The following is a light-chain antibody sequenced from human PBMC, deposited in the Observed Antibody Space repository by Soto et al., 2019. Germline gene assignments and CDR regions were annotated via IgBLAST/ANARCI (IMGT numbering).Light chain of an antibody. J-gene: IGKJ4*01. CDR2: DAS. CDR1: QNVSSY. Sequence: EIVLTQSPATLSLSPGERATLSCRASQNVSSYLAWYQQKPGQAPRLLIYDASNRATGIPARFSGSGSGTDSTLTISSLEPEDFAVYYCQHRSSWPLTFGGGTKVEIK. CDR3: QHRSSWPLT. V-gene: IGKV3-11*01.